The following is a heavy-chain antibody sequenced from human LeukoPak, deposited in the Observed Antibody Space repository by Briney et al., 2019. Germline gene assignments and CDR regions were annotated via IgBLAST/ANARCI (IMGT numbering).Heavy chain of an antibody. D-gene: IGHD3-22*01. V-gene: IGHV1-46*01. CDR2: INPSGGST. Sequence: GASVKVSCKASGYTFTSYYMHWVRQAPGQGLEWMGIINPSGGSTSYAQKFQGRVTMTRDTSTSTVYMELSSLRSEDTAVYYCRSSGYYYEDAFDIWGQGTMVTVSS. J-gene: IGHJ3*02. CDR1: GYTFTSYY. CDR3: RSSGYYYEDAFDI.